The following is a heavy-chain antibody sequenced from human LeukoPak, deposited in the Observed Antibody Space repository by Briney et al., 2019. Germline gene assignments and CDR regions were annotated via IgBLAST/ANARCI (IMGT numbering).Heavy chain of an antibody. Sequence: GGSLRLSCAASGFTFSSYSMNWVRQAPGKGLEWVSSISSSSRYISYADSLKGRFTISRENAKNSLYLQMNSLRAEDTAVYYCARGFDYSNYGIFDYWGQGTLVTVSS. CDR3: ARGFDYSNYGIFDY. CDR2: ISSSSRYI. D-gene: IGHD4-11*01. V-gene: IGHV3-21*01. J-gene: IGHJ4*02. CDR1: GFTFSSYS.